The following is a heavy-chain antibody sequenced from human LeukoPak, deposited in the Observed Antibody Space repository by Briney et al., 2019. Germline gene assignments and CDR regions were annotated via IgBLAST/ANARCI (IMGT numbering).Heavy chain of an antibody. V-gene: IGHV4-59*01. CDR1: GGSFNGYY. CDR2: IYYSGST. CDR3: ARASGEPDSSSWYGNYFDY. D-gene: IGHD6-13*01. Sequence: PSETLSLTCAVYGGSFNGYYWSWIRQPPGKGLEWIGYIYYSGSTNYNPSLKSRVTISVDTSKNQFSLKLSSVTAADTAVYYCARASGEPDSSSWYGNYFDYWGQGTLVTVSS. J-gene: IGHJ4*02.